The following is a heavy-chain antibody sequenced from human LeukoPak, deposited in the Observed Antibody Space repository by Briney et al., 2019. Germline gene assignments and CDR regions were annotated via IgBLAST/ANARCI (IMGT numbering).Heavy chain of an antibody. D-gene: IGHD5-12*01. CDR3: AKFEGGYDSDDAFDI. J-gene: IGHJ3*02. CDR2: ISGSGGST. CDR1: RFTFSSYA. Sequence: PGGSLRLSCAASRFTFSSYAMSWARQAPGKGLEWVSAISGSGGSTYYADSVKGRFTISRDNSKNTLYLQMNSLRAEDTAVYYCAKFEGGYDSDDAFDIWGQGTMVTVSS. V-gene: IGHV3-23*01.